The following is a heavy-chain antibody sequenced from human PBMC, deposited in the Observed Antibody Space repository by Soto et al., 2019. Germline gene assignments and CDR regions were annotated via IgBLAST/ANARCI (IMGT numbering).Heavy chain of an antibody. CDR1: GFTFSSYA. D-gene: IGHD3-10*01. J-gene: IGHJ4*02. CDR2: ISGSGGST. Sequence: PGRSLRLSCAASGFTFSSYATTWVGKAPGKGLEWVSAISGSGGSTYYADSVKGRFTISRDNSKNTLYLQMNSLRAEDTAVYYCAKDRGDPGPFGYWGQGTLVTVSS. CDR3: AKDRGDPGPFGY. V-gene: IGHV3-23*01.